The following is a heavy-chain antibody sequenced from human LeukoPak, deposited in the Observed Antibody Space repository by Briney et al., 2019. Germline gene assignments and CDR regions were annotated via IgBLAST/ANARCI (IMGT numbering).Heavy chain of an antibody. V-gene: IGHV3-7*01. CDR1: GFTFSSYW. J-gene: IGHJ6*03. CDR2: IKQDGSEK. D-gene: IGHD6-13*01. Sequence: PGGSLRLSCAASGFTFSSYWMSWVRQAPGKGLEWVANIKQDGSEKYYVDSVKGRFTISRDNAKNSLYLQMNSLRAEDTAVYYCARERQLVQYYYYYYMDVWGKGTTVTISS. CDR3: ARERQLVQYYYYYYMDV.